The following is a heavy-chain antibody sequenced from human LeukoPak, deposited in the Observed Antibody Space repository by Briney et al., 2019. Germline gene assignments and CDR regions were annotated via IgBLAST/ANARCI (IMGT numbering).Heavy chain of an antibody. CDR3: AKGDTMIVVVPNFDY. V-gene: IGHV3-30*02. CDR1: GFIFSDYG. J-gene: IGHJ4*02. D-gene: IGHD3-22*01. CDR2: IRFDGTNN. Sequence: GGSLRLSCGVSGFIFSDYGMHWVRQAPGKGLEWVASIRFDGTNNYYADSVKGRFTISRDNSRNTLYLQMNSLRAEDTAVYYCAKGDTMIVVVPNFDYWGQGTLVTVSS.